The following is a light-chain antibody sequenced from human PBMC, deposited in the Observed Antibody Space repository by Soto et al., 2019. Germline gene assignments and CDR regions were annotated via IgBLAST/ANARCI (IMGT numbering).Light chain of an antibody. CDR2: SAS. V-gene: IGKV3-20*01. CDR3: QQYGGSPPYT. Sequence: EIVMTQSPATLSVSPGERATLSCRASQSVSSNLAWYQQKPGQAPRLLIYSASSRATGIPDRFSGSGSGTDFTLTISRLEPEDFAVYYCQQYGGSPPYTFGQGTKLEIK. J-gene: IGKJ2*01. CDR1: QSVSSN.